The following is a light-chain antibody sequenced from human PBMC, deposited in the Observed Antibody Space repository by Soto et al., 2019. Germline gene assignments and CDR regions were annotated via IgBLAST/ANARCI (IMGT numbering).Light chain of an antibody. J-gene: IGKJ5*01. V-gene: IGKV3-11*01. CDR3: QQRTYWTSC. Sequence: EIVWTQSPGTLSLSPGERSTLSCRASQSVSCKLAWYQQKPGQAHRLLIYDAYNRATGIPARFSGSGSGPDCTLTSGSLEPEDFGVDSCQQRTYWTSCFGQRTRLEI. CDR2: DAY. CDR1: QSVSCK.